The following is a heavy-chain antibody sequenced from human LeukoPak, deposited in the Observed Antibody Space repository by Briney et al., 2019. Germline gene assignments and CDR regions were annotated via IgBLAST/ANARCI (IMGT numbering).Heavy chain of an antibody. D-gene: IGHD2-2*02. CDR1: GFTFSSYA. CDR3: AKNRVPTAITPDS. CDR2: ISYDGSNK. Sequence: GGSLRLSCAASGFTFSSYAMHWVRQAPGKGLEWVAVISYDGSNKYYADSVKGRFTISRDNSKNTLFLQMNSLRAEDTAVYYCAKNRVPTAITPDSWGQGTLVTVSS. J-gene: IGHJ5*01. V-gene: IGHV3-30-3*02.